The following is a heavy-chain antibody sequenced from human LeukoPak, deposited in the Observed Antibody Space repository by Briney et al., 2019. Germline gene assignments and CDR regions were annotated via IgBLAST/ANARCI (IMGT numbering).Heavy chain of an antibody. CDR3: ARAQLAYFDY. CDR1: GGSISSYY. D-gene: IGHD6-13*01. V-gene: IGHV4-59*01. Sequence: EPSETLSLTCTVSGGSISSYYWSWIRQPPGKGLEWIGYIYYSGSTNYNPSLKSRVAISVDTSKNQFSLKLSSVTAADTAVYYCARAQLAYFDYWGQGTLVTVSS. CDR2: IYYSGST. J-gene: IGHJ4*02.